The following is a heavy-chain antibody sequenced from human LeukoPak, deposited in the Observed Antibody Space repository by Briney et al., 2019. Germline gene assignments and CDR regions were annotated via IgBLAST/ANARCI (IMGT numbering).Heavy chain of an antibody. CDR3: ARERGKQSVPPTRTWYGGLVF. D-gene: IGHD2-2*01. CDR2: MHHPEST. Sequence: SETLSLIYSVSGFSISSGLCWARVRLAPGKGLEWIATMHHPESTHYNPSLERRVAMSMDTSKNQVSLRLSSVTAADTAVYYCARERGKQSVPPTRTWYGGLVFWGQGALITVSS. J-gene: IGHJ4*02. V-gene: IGHV4-38-2*02. CDR1: GFSISSGLC.